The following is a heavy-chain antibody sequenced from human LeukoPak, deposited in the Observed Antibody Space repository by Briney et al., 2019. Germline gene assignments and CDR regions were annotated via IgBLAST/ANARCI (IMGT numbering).Heavy chain of an antibody. J-gene: IGHJ4*02. CDR2: IKTKTDGGTI. D-gene: IGHD5-24*01. Sequence: GGSLRLSCAASGFTFSSYAMHWVRQAPGKGLEWVGRIKTKTDGGTIEYAAPVTGRFTISRDDSKNTLYLQMNSLKTEDTAVYYCAWHYFDYWGQGTLVTVSS. CDR3: AWHYFDY. V-gene: IGHV3-15*01. CDR1: GFTFSSYA.